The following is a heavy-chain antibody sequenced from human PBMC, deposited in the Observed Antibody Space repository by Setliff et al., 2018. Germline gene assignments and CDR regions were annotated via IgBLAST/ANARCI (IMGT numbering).Heavy chain of an antibody. V-gene: IGHV1-69*06. D-gene: IGHD2-15*01. Sequence: VKVSCKASGGMSGTYSISWVRQAPGQGLEWIGAIIPIFGTPNYAQNFQDRVTITADISTTTVFMEMSSLRSDDTAVYYCARDGAYCSGGSCYSFDYWGPGTPVTVSS. CDR2: IIPIFGTP. CDR1: GGMSGTYS. J-gene: IGHJ4*02. CDR3: ARDGAYCSGGSCYSFDY.